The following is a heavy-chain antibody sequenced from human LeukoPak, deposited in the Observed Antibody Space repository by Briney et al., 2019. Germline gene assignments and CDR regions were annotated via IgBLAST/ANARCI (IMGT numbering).Heavy chain of an antibody. CDR1: GFTFDDYA. Sequence: GGSLRLSCAASGFTFDDYAMHWVRHAPGKGLEWVSLISWDGGSTYYADSVKGRFTISRDNSKNSLYLQMNSLRAEDTALYYCAKDGGRYYDFWSGYCDYWGQGTLVTVSS. CDR3: AKDGGRYYDFWSGYCDY. V-gene: IGHV3-43D*04. D-gene: IGHD3-3*01. J-gene: IGHJ4*02. CDR2: ISWDGGST.